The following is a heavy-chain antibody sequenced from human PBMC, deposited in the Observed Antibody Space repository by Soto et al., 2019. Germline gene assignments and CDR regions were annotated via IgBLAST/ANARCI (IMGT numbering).Heavy chain of an antibody. V-gene: IGHV6-1*01. J-gene: IGHJ6*03. CDR2: TYYRSKWYN. D-gene: IGHD2-15*01. CDR1: GDSVSSNSAA. CDR3: ARDVVVAAPGYYYYYMDV. Sequence: PSQTLSLTCAISGDSVSSNSAAWNWIRQSPSRGLEWLGRTYYRSKWYNDYAVSVKSRITINPDTSKNQFSLQLNSVTPEDTAVYYCARDVVVAAPGYYYYYMDVWGKGTTVTVSS.